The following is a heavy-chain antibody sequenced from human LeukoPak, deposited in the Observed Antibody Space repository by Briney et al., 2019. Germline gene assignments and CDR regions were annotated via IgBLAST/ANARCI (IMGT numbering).Heavy chain of an antibody. V-gene: IGHV4-38-2*02. CDR2: IYHSGST. CDR3: ARNMGHRLVGTTNYFDY. CDR1: GYSISSGYY. J-gene: IGHJ4*02. D-gene: IGHD1-26*01. Sequence: SETLSLTCTVSGYSISSGYYWGWIRQPPGKGLEWIGSIYHSGSTYYNPSLKSRVTISVDTSKNQFSLKLSSVTAADTAVYYCARNMGHRLVGTTNYFDYWGQGTLVTVSS.